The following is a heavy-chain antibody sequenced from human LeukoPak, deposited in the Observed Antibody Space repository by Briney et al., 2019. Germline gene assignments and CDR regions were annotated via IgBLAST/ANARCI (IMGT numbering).Heavy chain of an antibody. Sequence: GGSLRLSCAASGFTFSSYAMHWVRQAPGRGLEWVAVISYDGSNKYYADSVKGRFTISRDNSKNTLYLQMNSLRAEDTAVYYCARAYSSGWYFDYWGQGTLVTVSS. V-gene: IGHV3-30-3*01. J-gene: IGHJ4*02. CDR3: ARAYSSGWYFDY. CDR2: ISYDGSNK. CDR1: GFTFSSYA. D-gene: IGHD6-19*01.